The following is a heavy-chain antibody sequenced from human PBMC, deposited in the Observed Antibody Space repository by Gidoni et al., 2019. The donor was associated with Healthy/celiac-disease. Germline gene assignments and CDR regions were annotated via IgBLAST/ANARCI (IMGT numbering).Heavy chain of an antibody. CDR2: ISGCGGST. CDR3: ATLGGWLQFRPFYY. CDR1: GFTFSSYA. D-gene: IGHD5-12*01. V-gene: IGHV3-23*01. J-gene: IGHJ4*02. Sequence: EVQLLESGGGLVQPGGSLRLCCAASGFTFSSYAMSWVRQAPGKVLEWVSAISGCGGSTDYADSVKGRFTISRDNSKNTLYLQMNSLRAEDTAVYYCATLGGWLQFRPFYYWGQGTLVTVSS.